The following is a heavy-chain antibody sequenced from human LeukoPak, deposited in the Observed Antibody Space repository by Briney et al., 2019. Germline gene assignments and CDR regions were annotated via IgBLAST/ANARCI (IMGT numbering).Heavy chain of an antibody. D-gene: IGHD3-10*01. Sequence: GSLRLSCAASGFTFSDYYMSWIRQAPGKGLEWVAYISSSSSYTDYADSVKARFTISRDNAKNSLYLQMNSLRAEDTAVYYCARGRRGSGSAFDYWGQGTLVTVSS. CDR2: ISSSSSYT. V-gene: IGHV3-11*05. J-gene: IGHJ4*02. CDR3: ARGRRGSGSAFDY. CDR1: GFTFSDYY.